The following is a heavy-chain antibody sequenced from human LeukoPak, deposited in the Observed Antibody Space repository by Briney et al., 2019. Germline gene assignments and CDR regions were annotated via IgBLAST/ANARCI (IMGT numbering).Heavy chain of an antibody. CDR3: ARVVRVGVVVAATRRRNSDAFDI. CDR1: GYTFTDYY. V-gene: IGHV1-2*02. Sequence: GASVKVSCKASGYTFTDYYMHWVRQAPGQGFEWMGWINPDSGGTNYAQKFQGRVTMTRDTSISTAYMELSRLRSNDTAVYYCARVVRVGVVVAATRRRNSDAFDIWGQGTMVTVSS. D-gene: IGHD2-15*01. J-gene: IGHJ3*02. CDR2: INPDSGGT.